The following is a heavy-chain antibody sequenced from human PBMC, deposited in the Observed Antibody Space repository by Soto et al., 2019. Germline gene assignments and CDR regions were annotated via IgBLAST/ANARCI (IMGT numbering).Heavy chain of an antibody. Sequence: QLHLGQSGAVVKKPGASVTVSCSASGYPVTAYYMHWVRQAPGRGLEWMGGINPATGAAKYTQTFQGGVTMTRDSFTITVFMDLDGLASEDTAVCFFGGGGGVGVAGSAAFDMWGQGTLVTVSS. V-gene: IGHV1-2*02. CDR3: GGGGGVGVAGSAAFDM. D-gene: IGHD3-3*01. CDR2: INPATGAA. J-gene: IGHJ3*02. CDR1: GYPVTAYY.